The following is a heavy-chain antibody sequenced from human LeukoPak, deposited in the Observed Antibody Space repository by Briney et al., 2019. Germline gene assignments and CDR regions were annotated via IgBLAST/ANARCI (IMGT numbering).Heavy chain of an antibody. CDR1: GGSVSSGGYY. V-gene: IGHV4-31*03. CDR2: MSYSGTT. D-gene: IGHD3-22*01. J-gene: IGHJ6*03. Sequence: SQTLSLACTVSGGSVSSGGYYWSWIRQCPGKGLEWMGYMSYSGTTYYNPSLKGRVIISVDTSKNQFSLRLSSVTAADTAVYYCARHYDLYYYTDVWGKGTTVTVSS. CDR3: ARHYDLYYYTDV.